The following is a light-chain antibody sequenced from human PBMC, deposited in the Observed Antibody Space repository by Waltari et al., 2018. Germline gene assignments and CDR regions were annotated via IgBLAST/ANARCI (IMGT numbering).Light chain of an antibody. CDR2: NGF. J-gene: IGKJ1*01. Sequence: IVLTQSPGTLSMSPGEGVTLSCRASQSLNRALAWYQQKPGQAPRLLISNGFNRATDIPDRFSGSGSGTEFSLTISRLEPEDFAVYYCQHYVSLPATFGQGTRVEIK. CDR1: QSLNRA. CDR3: QHYVSLPAT. V-gene: IGKV3-20*01.